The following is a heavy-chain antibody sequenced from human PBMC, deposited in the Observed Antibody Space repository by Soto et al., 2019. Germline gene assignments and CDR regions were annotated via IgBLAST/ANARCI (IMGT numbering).Heavy chain of an antibody. D-gene: IGHD2-2*02. CDR1: GFTFSSYG. V-gene: IGHV3-33*01. CDR3: ARIGGYQLLYDAFDI. Sequence: QVQLVESGGGVVQPGRSLRLSCAASGFTFSSYGMHWVRQAPGKRLEWVAVIWYDGSDKYYADSVKGRFTISRDNSKNTLYLQMNSLRAEDTAVYYCARIGGYQLLYDAFDIWGQGTMVTVSS. CDR2: IWYDGSDK. J-gene: IGHJ3*02.